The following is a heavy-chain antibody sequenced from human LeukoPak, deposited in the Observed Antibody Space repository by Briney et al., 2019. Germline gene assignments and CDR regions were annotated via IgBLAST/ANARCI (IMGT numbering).Heavy chain of an antibody. CDR1: GGTFSSYA. CDR3: ARDSVWGQSSSWYHGLDY. Sequence: SVKVSCKASGGTFSSYAISWVRQAPGQGLEWMGGIIPIFGTANYAQKFQGRVTITADKSTSTTYMELSSLRSEDTAVYYCARDSVWGQSSSWYHGLDYWGQGTLVTVSS. CDR2: IIPIFGTA. D-gene: IGHD6-13*01. J-gene: IGHJ4*02. V-gene: IGHV1-69*06.